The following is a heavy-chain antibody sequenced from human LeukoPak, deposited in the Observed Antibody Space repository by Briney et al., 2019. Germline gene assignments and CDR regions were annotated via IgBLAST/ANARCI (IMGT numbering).Heavy chain of an antibody. CDR1: GLTISSYS. D-gene: IGHD3-10*01. J-gene: IGHJ4*02. CDR2: ISSSSSTI. V-gene: IGHV3-48*01. Sequence: GGSLRLSCAASGLTISSYSMNWVRQAPGKGLQWVSYISSSSSTIYYADSVMGRFSISRDNPKSTVSLQMSSLRAEDTAVYFCAKDGSGSFWQLYFDYWGQGTLVTVSS. CDR3: AKDGSGSFWQLYFDY.